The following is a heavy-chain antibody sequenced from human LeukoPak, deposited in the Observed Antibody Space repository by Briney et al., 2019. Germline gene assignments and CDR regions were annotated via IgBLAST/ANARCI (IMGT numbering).Heavy chain of an antibody. CDR1: GFTFRDYW. CDR3: AREYYYNSSGYGSFKY. CDR2: IDEDGSER. V-gene: IGHV3-7*01. J-gene: IGHJ4*02. Sequence: GGSLRLSWAASGFTFRDYWLSWVRQAPGKGLEWVANIDEDGSERYYVESVKGRFTISRDNAKNSLYLQMNSLRAEDTAVYYCAREYYYNSSGYGSFKYWGQGTQVTVSS. D-gene: IGHD3-22*01.